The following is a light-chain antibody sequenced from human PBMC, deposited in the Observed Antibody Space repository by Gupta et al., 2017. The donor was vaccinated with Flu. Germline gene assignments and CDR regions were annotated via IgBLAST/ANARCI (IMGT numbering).Light chain of an antibody. CDR1: NLGSNS. J-gene: IGLJ1*01. CDR2: DDS. Sequence: SYVLPQPPSVSVAPGQTARISCGRNNLGSNSVHWYQQKPGQAPVLVIYDDSNRPSGIPERFSGSNARSSATLTXSXVEAGDXADYYCQVWDPNNDYVFGTGTKVTGL. CDR3: QVWDPNNDYV. V-gene: IGLV3-21*02.